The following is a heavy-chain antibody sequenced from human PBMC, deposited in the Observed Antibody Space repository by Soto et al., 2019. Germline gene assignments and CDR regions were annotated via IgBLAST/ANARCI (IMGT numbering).Heavy chain of an antibody. V-gene: IGHV1-18*01. D-gene: IGHD6-13*01. CDR1: GYTFTSYG. J-gene: IGHJ2*01. CDR3: ARGRRDLAAANGWYFEL. CDR2: ISAYNGNT. Sequence: GASVKVSCKASGYTFTSYGISWVRQAPGQGLEWMGWISAYNGNTNYAQKLQGRVTMTTDTSTSTAYMELRSLRSDDTAVYYCARGRRDLAAANGWYFELCGRGTLVTVSS.